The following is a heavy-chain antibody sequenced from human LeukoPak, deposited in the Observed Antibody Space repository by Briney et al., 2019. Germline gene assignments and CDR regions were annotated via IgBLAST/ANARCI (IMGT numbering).Heavy chain of an antibody. D-gene: IGHD2-15*01. Sequence: TSETLSLTCAIYGGSFSGYYWSWIRQPPGKGLEWIGEINHSGSTKYNPSLKSRVTISVDTSKKQFSLKLSSLTAADTAVYYCATTYCSGSSCYEGSWFNPWGQGTLVTVSS. CDR1: GGSFSGYY. CDR2: INHSGST. J-gene: IGHJ5*02. V-gene: IGHV4-34*01. CDR3: ATTYCSGSSCYEGSWFNP.